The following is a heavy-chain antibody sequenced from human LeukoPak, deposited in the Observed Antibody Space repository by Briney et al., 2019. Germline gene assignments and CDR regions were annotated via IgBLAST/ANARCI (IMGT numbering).Heavy chain of an antibody. CDR2: IYHIGTT. Sequence: SETLSLTRTVSGGSISSYSWSWIRQPPGKGLENIGYIYHIGTTNYNPSLKSRVTISVDTSKNQFSLKLSSVTAADTAVYYCARGGVFFDYWGQGTLVTVSS. J-gene: IGHJ4*02. CDR1: GGSISSYS. CDR3: ARGGVFFDY. D-gene: IGHD3-10*01. V-gene: IGHV4-59*01.